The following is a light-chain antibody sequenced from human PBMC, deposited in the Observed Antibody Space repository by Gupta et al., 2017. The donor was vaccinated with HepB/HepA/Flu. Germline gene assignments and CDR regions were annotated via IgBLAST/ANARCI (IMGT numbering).Light chain of an antibody. V-gene: IGKV3-11*01. CDR2: DAS. CDR3: QQRSNWYT. J-gene: IGKJ2*01. CDR1: QSVSSY. Sequence: LSLSPGERATLSCRASQSVSSYLAWYQQKPGQAPRLLIYDASNRATGIPARFSGSGSGTDFTLTISSLEPEDFAVYYCQQRSNWYTFGQGTKLEIK.